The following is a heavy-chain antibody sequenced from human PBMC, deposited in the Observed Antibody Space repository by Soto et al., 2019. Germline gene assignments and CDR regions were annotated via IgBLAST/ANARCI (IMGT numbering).Heavy chain of an antibody. CDR1: GGSVSSGNFY. CDR2: FYYTGST. CDR3: ARAGAVVGDYFDS. J-gene: IGHJ4*02. D-gene: IGHD2-21*01. Sequence: SETLSLTCTVSGGSVSSGNFYWSWVRQPPGKGLEWIGYFYYTGSTNYNPSLKSRVTISSDTSKNHFSVKIKSVTAADTAVYFCARAGAVVGDYFDSWGQGALVT. V-gene: IGHV4-61*03.